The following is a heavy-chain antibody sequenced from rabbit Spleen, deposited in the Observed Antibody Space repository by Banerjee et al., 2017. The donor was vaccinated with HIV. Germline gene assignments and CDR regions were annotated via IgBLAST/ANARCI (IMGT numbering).Heavy chain of an antibody. V-gene: IGHV1S40*01. Sequence: QSLEESGGGLVKPEGSLTLSCKTSGFDFSSYSMSWVRQAPGKGLEWIACIDIGSSGFTYFATWAKGRFTCSKTSSTTVTLQMTRLTAADTATYFCARDTSSSFSSYGMDLWGQGTLVTVS. CDR2: IDIGSSGFT. D-gene: IGHD1-1*01. J-gene: IGHJ6*01. CDR1: GFDFSSYS. CDR3: ARDTSSSFSSYGMDL.